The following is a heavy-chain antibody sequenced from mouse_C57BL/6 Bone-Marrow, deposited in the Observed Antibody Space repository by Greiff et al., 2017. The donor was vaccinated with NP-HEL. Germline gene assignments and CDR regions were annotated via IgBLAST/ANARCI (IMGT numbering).Heavy chain of an antibody. D-gene: IGHD4-1*01. CDR2: ISSGGSYT. V-gene: IGHV5-6*01. CDR1: GFTFSSYG. CDR3: ARPNWDAWFAY. Sequence: EVKLVESGGDLVKPGGSLNLSCAASGFTFSSYGMSWVRQTPDKRLEWVATISSGGSYTYYPDSVKGRFTISRDNAKNTLYLQMSSLKSEDTAMYYCARPNWDAWFAYWGQGTLVTVSA. J-gene: IGHJ3*01.